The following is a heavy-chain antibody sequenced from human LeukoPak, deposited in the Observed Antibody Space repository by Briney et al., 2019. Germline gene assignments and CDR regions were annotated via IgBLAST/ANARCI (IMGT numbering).Heavy chain of an antibody. Sequence: GRSLRLSCAASGFTFSSYGMHWVRQAPGKGLEWVAVIWYGGSNKYYADSVKGRFTISRDNSKNTLYLQMNSLRAEDTAVYYCARDGHSSSWYGPRYYYGMDVWGQGTTVTVSS. CDR1: GFTFSSYG. J-gene: IGHJ6*02. D-gene: IGHD6-13*01. CDR3: ARDGHSSSWYGPRYYYGMDV. CDR2: IWYGGSNK. V-gene: IGHV3-33*01.